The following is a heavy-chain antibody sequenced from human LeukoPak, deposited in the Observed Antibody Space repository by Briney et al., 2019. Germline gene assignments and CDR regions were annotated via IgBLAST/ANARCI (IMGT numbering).Heavy chain of an antibody. Sequence: SETLSLTCTVSXGXXXSXXXSXIRQPXXXXXXXXXXXYYSGSTNYNPSLKSRVTISVDTSKNQFSLKLSSVTAADTAVYYCARRSGSYYDYYYYGMDVWGQGTTVTVSS. D-gene: IGHD1-26*01. J-gene: IGHJ6*02. CDR3: ARRSGSYYDYYYYGMDV. V-gene: IGHV4-59*08. CDR2: XYYSGST. CDR1: XGXXXSXX.